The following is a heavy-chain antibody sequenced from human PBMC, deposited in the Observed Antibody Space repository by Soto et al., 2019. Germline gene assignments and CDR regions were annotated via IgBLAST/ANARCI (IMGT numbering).Heavy chain of an antibody. CDR3: ARGGLEWLLGSYFDY. CDR1: GGSFSCYY. CDR2: INHSGST. D-gene: IGHD3-3*01. Sequence: SETLSLTCAVYGGSFSCYYWSWIRQPPGKGLEWIGEINHSGSTNYNPSLKSRVTISVDTSKNQFSLKLSSVTAADTAVYYCARGGLEWLLGSYFDYWGQGTLVTVPS. V-gene: IGHV4-34*01. J-gene: IGHJ4*02.